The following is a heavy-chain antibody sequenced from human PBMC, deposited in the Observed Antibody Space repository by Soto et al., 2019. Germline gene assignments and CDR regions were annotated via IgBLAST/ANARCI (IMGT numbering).Heavy chain of an antibody. CDR1: GGSISSGDYY. CDR2: IYYSGST. CDR3: ARDPEILTGHNWCDP. D-gene: IGHD3-9*01. V-gene: IGHV4-30-4*01. Sequence: SQTVSLTCTVSGGSISSGDYYWSWIRQPPGKGLEWIGYIYYSGSTYYNPSLKSRVTISVDTSKNQFSLKLSSVTAADTAVYYWARDPEILTGHNWCDPCGQGTRVTVS. J-gene: IGHJ5*02.